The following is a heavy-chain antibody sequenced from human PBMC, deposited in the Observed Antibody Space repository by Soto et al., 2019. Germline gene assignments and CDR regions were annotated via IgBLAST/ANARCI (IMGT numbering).Heavy chain of an antibody. V-gene: IGHV4-39*01. Sequence: SETLSLTCTVSGGSISSSSYYWGWIRQPPGKGLEWIGSIYYSGSTYYNPSLKSRVTISVDTSKNQFSLKLSSVTAADTAVYYCARSYYDRSGLGGDYWGQGTLVTVSS. D-gene: IGHD3-22*01. CDR1: GGSISSSSYY. J-gene: IGHJ4*02. CDR2: IYYSGST. CDR3: ARSYYDRSGLGGDY.